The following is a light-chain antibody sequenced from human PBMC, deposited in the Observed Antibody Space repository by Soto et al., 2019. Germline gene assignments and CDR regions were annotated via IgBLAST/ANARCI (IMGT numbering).Light chain of an antibody. J-gene: IGLJ1*01. CDR2: EVL. CDR1: SSDVGGYNY. V-gene: IGLV2-8*01. Sequence: QSVLXQPPSASGSPGQSVTISCTGTSSDVGGYNYVSWYQQHPGKAPKLMIYEVLKRPSGVPDRFSGSKSGNTASLTVSGLQAEDEADYYCSSYAGSNNFDVFGTGTKVTVL. CDR3: SSYAGSNNFDV.